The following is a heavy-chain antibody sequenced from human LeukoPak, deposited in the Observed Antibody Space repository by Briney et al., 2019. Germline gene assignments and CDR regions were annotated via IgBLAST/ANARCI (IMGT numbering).Heavy chain of an antibody. J-gene: IGHJ6*02. V-gene: IGHV3-74*01. CDR3: TRDLMDYDVSTGLHHYYMDV. D-gene: IGHD3-9*01. CDR2: INGDGRNI. Sequence: GGSLRLSRVASGFTFSSYWMHWVRQDPRKGLVWVSRINGDGRNINYADSVRGRFTISRDNAKNTLYLQMNTLRVEDTAVYYCTRDLMDYDVSTGLHHYYMDVWGQGTTVTVSS. CDR1: GFTFSSYW.